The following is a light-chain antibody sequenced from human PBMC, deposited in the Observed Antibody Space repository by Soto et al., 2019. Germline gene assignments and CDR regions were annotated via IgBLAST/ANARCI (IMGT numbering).Light chain of an antibody. Sequence: QSALTQPASVSGSPGQSITISCTGSNSDIGRYDHVSWYQHHPGRAPKLLISEVTKRPSGISDRFSGSKSGYTASLTISGLQAEDEADYYCSSYTSTTTVRFVFGTGTKVTVL. J-gene: IGLJ1*01. CDR3: SSYTSTTTVRFV. CDR1: NSDIGRYDH. V-gene: IGLV2-14*01. CDR2: EVT.